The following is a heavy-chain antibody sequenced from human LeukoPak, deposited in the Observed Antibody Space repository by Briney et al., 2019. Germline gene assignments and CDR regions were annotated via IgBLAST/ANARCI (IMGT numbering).Heavy chain of an antibody. CDR2: IYHTGIT. Sequence: SQTLSLTCTVSGGSISSGGYYWNWIRQHPGKGLEWIGYIYHTGITYYNPSLKSRVTISVDTSKNQFSLKLSSESVADTAVYYCARDRRGGATVDYWGQGTLVTVSS. CDR3: ARDRRGGATVDY. D-gene: IGHD1-26*01. V-gene: IGHV4-31*03. CDR1: GGSISSGGYY. J-gene: IGHJ4*02.